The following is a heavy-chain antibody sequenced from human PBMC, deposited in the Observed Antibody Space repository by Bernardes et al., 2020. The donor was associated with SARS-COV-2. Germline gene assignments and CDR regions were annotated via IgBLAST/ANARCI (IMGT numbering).Heavy chain of an antibody. D-gene: IGHD7-27*01. Sequence: SETLSLICAVSGYSISSDRWWGCIRQPPGKGLEWIGFIYHNGRSYYNPSLKSRVTMSVDTSKNQFSLKLNFVTAVDAAVYFCARFTGDATSIDYWGQGTLVTVSS. CDR3: ARFTGDATSIDY. V-gene: IGHV4-28*01. CDR1: GYSISSDRW. CDR2: IYHNGRS. J-gene: IGHJ4*02.